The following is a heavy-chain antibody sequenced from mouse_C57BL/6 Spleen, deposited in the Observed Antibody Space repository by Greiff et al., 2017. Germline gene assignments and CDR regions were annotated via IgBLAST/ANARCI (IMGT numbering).Heavy chain of an antibody. CDR3: ARSYYPYYFDY. J-gene: IGHJ2*01. V-gene: IGHV7-3*01. CDR2: IRNKANGYTT. CDR1: GFTFTDYY. Sequence: EVQLQESGGGLVQPGGSLSLSCAASGFTFTDYYMSWVRQPPGKALEWLGFIRNKANGYTTEYSASVKGRFTISRDNSQSILYLQMNALRAEDSATYYCARSYYPYYFDYWGQGTTLTVSS. D-gene: IGHD2-10*01.